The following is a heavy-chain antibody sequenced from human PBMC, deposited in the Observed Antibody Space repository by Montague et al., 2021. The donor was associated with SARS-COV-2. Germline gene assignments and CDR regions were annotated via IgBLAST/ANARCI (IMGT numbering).Heavy chain of an antibody. CDR2: IYYSGST. D-gene: IGHD3-22*01. V-gene: IGHV4-39*01. J-gene: IGHJ4*02. CDR3: ARQVGTMIVRVIIKLRYYFDD. CDR1: GGSISSSSYY. Sequence: SETLSLTCTVSGGSISSSSYYWGWIRQPPGKGLEWIGSIYYSGSTYYNPSLKSRVTISVDTSKNQFSLKLSSVTAADTAVYYCARQVGTMIVRVIIKLRYYFDDWGQGTLVTVSS.